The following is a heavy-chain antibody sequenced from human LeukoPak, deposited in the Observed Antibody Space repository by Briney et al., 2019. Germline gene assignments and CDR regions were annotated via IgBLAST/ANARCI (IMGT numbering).Heavy chain of an antibody. V-gene: IGHV4-39*01. J-gene: IGHJ5*02. CDR3: ASLGTLRS. CDR2: ISYSGTN. D-gene: IGHD1-1*01. CDR1: GGSVSSSSYY. Sequence: SETLSLTCTVSGGSVSSSSYYCGWIRQPPGKGLEWIGSISYSGTNYNNPSLKSRVSISIDTSKNQFSVKLTSVTAADTAMYYCASLGTLRSWGQGTLVTVSS.